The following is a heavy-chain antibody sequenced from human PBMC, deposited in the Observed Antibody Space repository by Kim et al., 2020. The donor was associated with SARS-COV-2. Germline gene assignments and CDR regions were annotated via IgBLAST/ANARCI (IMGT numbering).Heavy chain of an antibody. V-gene: IGHV3-30*02. CDR2: K. CDR3: AKRGDDNWFDP. D-gene: IGHD3-16*01. J-gene: IGHJ5*02. Sequence: KYYADPWKGRFTISRDNSKNALYLQMNSLRPEDTAMYYFAKRGDDNWFDPWGQGTLVTVSS.